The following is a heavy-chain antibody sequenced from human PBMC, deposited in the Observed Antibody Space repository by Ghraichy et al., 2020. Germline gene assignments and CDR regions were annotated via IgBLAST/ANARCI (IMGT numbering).Heavy chain of an antibody. D-gene: IGHD6-13*01. CDR1: GFTFSSYG. V-gene: IGHV3-30*02. J-gene: IGHJ4*02. Sequence: GGSLRLSCAASGFTFSSYGMHWVRQAPGKGLEWVAFIRYDGSNKYYADSVKGRFTISRDNSKNTLYLQMNSLRAEDTAVYYCAKIRQLVSYYFDYWGQGTLVTVYS. CDR3: AKIRQLVSYYFDY. CDR2: IRYDGSNK.